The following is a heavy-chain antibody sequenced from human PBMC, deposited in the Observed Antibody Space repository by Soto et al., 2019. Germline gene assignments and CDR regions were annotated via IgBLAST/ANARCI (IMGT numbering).Heavy chain of an antibody. CDR1: GGSISSSNW. CDR3: ARGGWVVIPTGWFDP. CDR2: IYHSGST. V-gene: IGHV4-4*02. J-gene: IGHJ5*02. D-gene: IGHD2-15*01. Sequence: QVQLQESGPGLVKPSGTLSLTCAVSGGSISSSNWWSWVRQPPGKGLEWIGEIYHSGSTNYNPSLKSRVTISVDKSTNQFSLKLSSVTAADTAVYYCARGGWVVIPTGWFDPWGQGTLVTVSS.